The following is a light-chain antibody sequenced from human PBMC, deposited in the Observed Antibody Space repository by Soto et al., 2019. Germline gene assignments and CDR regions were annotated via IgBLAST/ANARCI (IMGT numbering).Light chain of an antibody. Sequence: EIVLTQSPATLSLSPGERATLSCRASQSVSSYLAWYQQKPGQAPRLLIYDASNRATGIPARFSGSGSWTDFTLTISSLEPIDFEVYYCQLRSNWPPYPCGQGTKLEIK. J-gene: IGKJ2*01. CDR3: QLRSNWPPYP. CDR1: QSVSSY. CDR2: DAS. V-gene: IGKV3-11*01.